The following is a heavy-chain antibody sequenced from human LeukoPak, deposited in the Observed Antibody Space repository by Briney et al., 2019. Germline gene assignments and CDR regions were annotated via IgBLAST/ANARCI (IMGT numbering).Heavy chain of an antibody. V-gene: IGHV3-30*02. CDR2: IWYGGSTK. CDR3: AKDLTYTSQGGSDS. CDR1: GFTFSSCG. D-gene: IGHD3-16*01. Sequence: PGGSLRLSCAASGFTFSSCGMHWVRQAPGKGLEWVAVIWYGGSTKYYADSVKGRFTISRDNSKNTLYLQMNSLRAEDTALYFCAKDLTYTSQGGSDSWGQGTLVIVSS. J-gene: IGHJ4*02.